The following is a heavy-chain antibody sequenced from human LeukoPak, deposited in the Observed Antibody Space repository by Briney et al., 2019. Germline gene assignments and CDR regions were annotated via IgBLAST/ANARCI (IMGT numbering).Heavy chain of an antibody. CDR3: ARGRIAARLRSFFDL. Sequence: ASVKVSCKASGYTFTSYDINSVRQATGQGLEWMGWMNPNSGNTGYAQKFQGRVTMTRNTSISTAYMELSSLRSEDTAVYYCARGRIAARLRSFFDLWGRGTLVTVSS. V-gene: IGHV1-8*01. CDR1: GYTFTSYD. D-gene: IGHD6-6*01. J-gene: IGHJ2*01. CDR2: MNPNSGNT.